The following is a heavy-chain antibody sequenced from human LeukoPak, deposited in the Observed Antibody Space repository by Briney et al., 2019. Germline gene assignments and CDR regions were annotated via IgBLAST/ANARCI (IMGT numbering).Heavy chain of an antibody. CDR2: SYYSGST. D-gene: IGHD6-19*01. CDR3: ARQSSSGWFDY. V-gene: IGHV4-39*01. J-gene: IGHJ4*02. CDR1: GGSISSSFYY. Sequence: PSETLSLTCIVTGGSISSSFYYWGWIRQPPGKGLEWIGSSYYSGSTDYNPSLKSRGTISVETSKNQFSLKLSSVTAADTAVYYCARQSSSGWFDYWGQGTLVTVSS.